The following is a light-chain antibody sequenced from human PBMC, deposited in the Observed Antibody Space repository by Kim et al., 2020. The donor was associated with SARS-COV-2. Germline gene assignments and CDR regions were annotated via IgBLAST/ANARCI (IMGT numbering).Light chain of an antibody. Sequence: QSALPQPRSVSGSPGQSVTISCTGTSSDVGGYNYVSWYQQHPVKAPKLIIYDVTKRPSGVPDRFSGSKSGDTASLTISGLQGDDEADYYCCSYAGSYTWVFGGGTQLTVL. V-gene: IGLV2-11*01. CDR3: CSYAGSYTWV. CDR2: DVT. J-gene: IGLJ3*02. CDR1: SSDVGGYNY.